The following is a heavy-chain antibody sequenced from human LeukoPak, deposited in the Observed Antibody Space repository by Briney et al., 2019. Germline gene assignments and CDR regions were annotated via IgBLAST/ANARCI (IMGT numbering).Heavy chain of an antibody. CDR2: ISGSGGST. D-gene: IGHD6-13*01. CDR1: GFTFSSYA. Sequence: PGGSLRLSCAASGFTFSSYAMSWVRQAPGKGLEWVSAISGSGGSTYCADSVKGRFTISRDNSQNTLYLQMNSLRAEDTAIYYCAKARAGDITAAFNYWGQGTLVTVSS. V-gene: IGHV3-23*01. CDR3: AKARAGDITAAFNY. J-gene: IGHJ4*02.